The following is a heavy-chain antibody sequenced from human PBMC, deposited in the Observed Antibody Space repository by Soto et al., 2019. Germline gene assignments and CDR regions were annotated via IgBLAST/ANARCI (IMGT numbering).Heavy chain of an antibody. CDR3: ARGEVIMYGSYEGY. V-gene: IGHV1-2*02. Sequence: PSVKVSCKASGYTFTGYYMHWLRQSAGQGLEWMGWINPNSGGTNYAQKFQGRVTMTRDTSISTAYMELSRLRSDDTAVYYCARGEVIMYGSYEGYWGQGTLVTVSS. D-gene: IGHD1-26*01. CDR1: GYTFTGYY. J-gene: IGHJ4*02. CDR2: INPNSGGT.